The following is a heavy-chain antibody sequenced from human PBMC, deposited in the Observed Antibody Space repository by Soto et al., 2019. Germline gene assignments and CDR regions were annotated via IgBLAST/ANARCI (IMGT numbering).Heavy chain of an antibody. D-gene: IGHD6-13*01. CDR2: ISYDASSK. V-gene: IGHV3-30-3*01. Sequence: QVQLVESGGGVVQPGRSLRLSCAASGFSFRDYAMHWVRQAPGKGLEWVAIISYDASSKYNADSVKGRFTISRDNSKNTLYLQMNSLRTEDTAVYYCAAAYSNSWHNFVYWGQGTLVTDSS. CDR1: GFSFRDYA. CDR3: AAAYSNSWHNFVY. J-gene: IGHJ4*02.